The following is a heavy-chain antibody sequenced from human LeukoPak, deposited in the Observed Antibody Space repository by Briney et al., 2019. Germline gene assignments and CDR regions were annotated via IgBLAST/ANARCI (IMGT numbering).Heavy chain of an antibody. CDR3: ARISSWYKGGFDY. Sequence: GGSLRLSCAASGFTFNNYPMTWVRQAPGKGLEWVSNLSGSGDITYYAESVKGRFTISRDNSKNTLYLQMNSLRAEDTAVYYCARISSWYKGGFDYWGQGTLVTVSS. J-gene: IGHJ4*02. CDR1: GFTFNNYP. CDR2: LSGSGDIT. V-gene: IGHV3-23*01. D-gene: IGHD6-13*01.